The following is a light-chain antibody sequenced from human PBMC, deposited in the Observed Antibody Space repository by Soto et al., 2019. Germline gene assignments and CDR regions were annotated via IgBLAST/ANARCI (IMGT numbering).Light chain of an antibody. CDR1: QSISIA. J-gene: IGKJ4*01. V-gene: IGKV1-39*01. CDR2: STS. CDR3: QQSYTTPT. Sequence: ILLTQSPSSLPAAVGDRVTITCRASQSISIALNWYQQRPGKAPRLLIYSTSRLQGGVPPRFSGIGSGSEFTLSINNLQPEDFATYFCQQSYTTPTFGGGTRVE.